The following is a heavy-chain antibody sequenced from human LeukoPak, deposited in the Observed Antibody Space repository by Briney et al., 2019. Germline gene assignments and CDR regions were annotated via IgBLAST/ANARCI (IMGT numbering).Heavy chain of an antibody. Sequence: SETLSLTCAVYGGSFSGYYWSWIRQPPGKGLEWIGEINHSGSTNYNPSLKSRVTISVDTSKNQFSLKLSSVTAADTAVYYCARAPMVRGVIITYNWFDPWGQGTLVTVSS. J-gene: IGHJ5*02. CDR1: GGSFSGYY. V-gene: IGHV4-34*01. CDR2: INHSGST. D-gene: IGHD3-10*01. CDR3: ARAPMVRGVIITYNWFDP.